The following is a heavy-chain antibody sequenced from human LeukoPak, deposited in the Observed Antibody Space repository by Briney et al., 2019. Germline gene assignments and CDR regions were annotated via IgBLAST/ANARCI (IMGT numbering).Heavy chain of an antibody. CDR1: GGSISSYF. J-gene: IGHJ4*02. CDR3: ARTRWELSPFDY. Sequence: SETLSLTCTVSGGSISSYFWSWTRQPPGKGLEWIGYIYYSGSTNYNPSLKSRVTISVDTSKNQFSLNLSSVTAADTAVYYCARTRWELSPFDYWGQGTLVTVSS. CDR2: IYYSGST. V-gene: IGHV4-59*01. D-gene: IGHD1-26*01.